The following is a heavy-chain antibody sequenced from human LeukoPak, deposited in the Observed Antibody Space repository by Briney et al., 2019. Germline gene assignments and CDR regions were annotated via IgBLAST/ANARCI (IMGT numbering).Heavy chain of an antibody. D-gene: IGHD3-22*01. CDR3: ARETPDSSGYYVAFDI. CDR1: GYSISSGYY. CDR2: IYHSGST. V-gene: IGHV4-38-2*02. J-gene: IGHJ3*02. Sequence: SETLSLTCTVSGYSISSGYYWGWIRQPPGKGLEWIGSIYHSGSTNYNPSLKSRVTMSVDTSKNQFSLKLSSVTAADTAVYYCARETPDSSGYYVAFDIWGQGTMVTVSS.